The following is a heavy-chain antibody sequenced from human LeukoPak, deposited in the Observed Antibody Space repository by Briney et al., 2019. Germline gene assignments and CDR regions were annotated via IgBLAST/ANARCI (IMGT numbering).Heavy chain of an antibody. V-gene: IGHV5-10-1*01. CDR3: ARRRSGYDYAFDI. D-gene: IGHD5-12*01. CDR2: IDPSDSYT. Sequence: GESLKISFKGSGYSFTSYWISWVRQMPGKGLAWMGRIDPSDSYTNYSPSFQGHVTISADKSISTAYLQWSSLKASDTAMYYCARRRSGYDYAFDIWGQGTMVTVSS. J-gene: IGHJ3*02. CDR1: GYSFTSYW.